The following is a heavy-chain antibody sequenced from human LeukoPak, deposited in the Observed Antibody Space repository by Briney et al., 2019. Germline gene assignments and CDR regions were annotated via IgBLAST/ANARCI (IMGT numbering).Heavy chain of an antibody. CDR3: AKSSRPVTAMAFFDY. Sequence: GGSLRLSCAASGFTFSSYGMSWVRQAPGKGLEWGSGISGSGTNTNYADSVKGRFTISRDNSKNTVYLQMKSLRAEDTAVYYCAKSSRPVTAMAFFDYWGQGTLVTVSS. CDR2: ISGSGTNT. J-gene: IGHJ4*02. CDR1: GFTFSSYG. V-gene: IGHV3-23*01. D-gene: IGHD5-18*01.